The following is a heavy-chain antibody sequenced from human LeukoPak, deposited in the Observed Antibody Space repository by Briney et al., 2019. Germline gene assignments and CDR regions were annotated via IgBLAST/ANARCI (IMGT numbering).Heavy chain of an antibody. CDR1: GLTFSSCA. Sequence: GGSLRLSCAASGLTFSSCAMHWVRQAPGKGLEYVSAISSNGGSTYYANSVKGRFTISRDNSKNTLYLQMGSLRAEDMAVYYCARAHTAMVGYDYWGQGTLVTVSS. D-gene: IGHD5-18*01. CDR3: ARAHTAMVGYDY. V-gene: IGHV3-64*01. CDR2: ISSNGGST. J-gene: IGHJ4*02.